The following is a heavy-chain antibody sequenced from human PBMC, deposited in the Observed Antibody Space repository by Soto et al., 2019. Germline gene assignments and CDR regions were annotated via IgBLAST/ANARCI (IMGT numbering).Heavy chain of an antibody. CDR2: IIPIFGTA. Sequence: VASVKVSCKASGGTFSSYAISWVRQAPGQGLEWMGGIIPIFGTANYAQKFQGRVTITADESTSTAYMELSSLRSEDTAVYYCAREKRAIVVVVAATPWYYGMDVWGQGTTVTVSS. D-gene: IGHD2-15*01. CDR1: GGTFSSYA. CDR3: AREKRAIVVVVAATPWYYGMDV. V-gene: IGHV1-69*13. J-gene: IGHJ6*02.